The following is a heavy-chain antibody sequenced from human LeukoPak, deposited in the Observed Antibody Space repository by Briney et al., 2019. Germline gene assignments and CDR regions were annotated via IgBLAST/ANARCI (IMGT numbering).Heavy chain of an antibody. J-gene: IGHJ4*02. D-gene: IGHD3-22*01. CDR2: ISSSGSTI. V-gene: IGHV3-11*04. CDR1: GFTFSDYY. CDR3: ARSTYYYDSSGWGGYFDY. Sequence: PGGSLRLSCAASGFTFSDYYMSWIGQAPGKGLEWVSYISSSGSTIYYADSVKGRFTISRDNAKNSLYLQMNSLRAEDTAVYYCARSTYYYDSSGWGGYFDYWGQGTLVTVSS.